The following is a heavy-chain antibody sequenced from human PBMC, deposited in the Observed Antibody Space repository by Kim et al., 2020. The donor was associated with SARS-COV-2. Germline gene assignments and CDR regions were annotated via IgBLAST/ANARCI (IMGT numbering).Heavy chain of an antibody. CDR2: ISVSGGST. J-gene: IGHJ4*02. D-gene: IGHD3-16*01. CDR1: GFTFSSYA. Sequence: GGSLRLSCAASGFTFSSYAMSWVRQAPGKGLEWVSSISVSGGSTYYADSVKGRFTISRDNSKNTLCLQMNSLRAEDTAVYYCVKERSFHYVWGSLWDYWGQGTLVTVSS. CDR3: VKERSFHYVWGSLWDY. V-gene: IGHV3-23*01.